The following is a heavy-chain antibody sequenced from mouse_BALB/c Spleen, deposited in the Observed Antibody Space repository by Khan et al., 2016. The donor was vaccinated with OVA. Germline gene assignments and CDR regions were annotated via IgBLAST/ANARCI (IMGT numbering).Heavy chain of an antibody. CDR2: VNPNTGGS. CDR3: ARGYDCFAY. J-gene: IGHJ3*01. V-gene: IGHV1-26*01. CDR1: GYSFTLYY. Sequence: VQLQQSGPDLVKPGASVKISCKASGYSFTLYYMTWVKQSHGKSLEWIGRVNPNTGGSDYNQEFKGKAILTVAKSSNTAYMELHSRTSEDSAVYYCARGYDCFAYWGQGTLVTVSA. D-gene: IGHD2-14*01.